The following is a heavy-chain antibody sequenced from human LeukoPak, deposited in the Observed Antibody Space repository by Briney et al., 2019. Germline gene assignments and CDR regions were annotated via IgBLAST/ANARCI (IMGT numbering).Heavy chain of an antibody. CDR1: GFTFSDYY. D-gene: IGHD6-13*01. CDR2: ISSSGSTI. CDR3: ARDSSSWPKYYYYYYGMDV. V-gene: IGHV3-11*01. Sequence: GGSLRLSCAASGFTFSDYYMSWIRQAPGKGLEGVSYISSSGSTIYYADSVKGRFTISRDNAKNSLYLQMNSLRAEDTAVYYCARDSSSWPKYYYYYYGMDVWGQGTTITVSS. J-gene: IGHJ6*02.